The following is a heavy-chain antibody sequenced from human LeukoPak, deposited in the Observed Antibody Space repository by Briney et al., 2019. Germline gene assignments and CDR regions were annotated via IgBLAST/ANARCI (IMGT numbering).Heavy chain of an antibody. D-gene: IGHD6-19*01. CDR2: IYYSGST. Sequence: KPSETLSLTCTVSGGSISSSSYYWGWIRQPPGKGLEWIGSIYYSGSTYYNPSLKSRVTISVDTSKNQFSLKLSSVTAADTAVYYCARKVAGTLYFDLWGRGTLVTVSS. CDR1: GGSISSSSYY. CDR3: ARKVAGTLYFDL. V-gene: IGHV4-39*07. J-gene: IGHJ2*01.